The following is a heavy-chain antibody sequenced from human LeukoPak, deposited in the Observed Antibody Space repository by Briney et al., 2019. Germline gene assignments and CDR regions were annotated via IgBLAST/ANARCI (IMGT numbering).Heavy chain of an antibody. D-gene: IGHD7-27*01. V-gene: IGHV3-9*03. CDR1: GFTFSSYS. CDR2: ISWNSGSI. Sequence: GGSLRLSCAASGFTFSSYSMNWVRRAPGKGLEWVSGISWNSGSIGYADSVKGRFTISRDNAKNSLYLQMNSLRAEDMALYYCAKGPGDHWYFDLWGRGTLVTVSS. CDR3: AKGPGDHWYFDL. J-gene: IGHJ2*01.